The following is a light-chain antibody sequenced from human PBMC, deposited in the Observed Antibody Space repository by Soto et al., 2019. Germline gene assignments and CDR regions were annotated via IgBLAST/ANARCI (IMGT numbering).Light chain of an antibody. Sequence: QSVLTQPASVSGSPGQSITISCTATSSDVGSSNLVSWYQQNPGKAPKLMIYDVNKRPSGIPDRFSGSKSGNTASLTISGLQAEDEADYYCCSFAGSYTSYVFGAGTKLTVL. CDR2: DVN. CDR1: SSDVGSSNL. V-gene: IGLV2-11*01. J-gene: IGLJ1*01. CDR3: CSFAGSYTSYV.